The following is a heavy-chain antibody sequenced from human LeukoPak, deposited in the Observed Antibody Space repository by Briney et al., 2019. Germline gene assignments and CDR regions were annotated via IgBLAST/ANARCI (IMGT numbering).Heavy chain of an antibody. Sequence: ASVKVSCKASGYTFTSYDINWVRQATGQGLEWMGWMIPNSGNTGYAQKFQGRVTMTRNTSISTAYMELSSLRSEDTAVYYCARGGIAAAGLDYWGQGTLVTVSS. J-gene: IGHJ4*02. CDR2: MIPNSGNT. CDR3: ARGGIAAAGLDY. CDR1: GYTFTSYD. V-gene: IGHV1-8*01. D-gene: IGHD6-13*01.